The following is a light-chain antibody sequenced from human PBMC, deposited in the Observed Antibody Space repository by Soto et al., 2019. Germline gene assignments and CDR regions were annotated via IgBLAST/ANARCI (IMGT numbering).Light chain of an antibody. CDR1: QIISSIY. V-gene: IGKV3-20*01. CDR3: QQYDGPPWT. CDR2: GAS. J-gene: IGKJ1*01. Sequence: EIVLTQSPGTLSLSPGGRTTLSCRTSQIISSIYLAWYQQKPGQAPRLLIYGASSRATGIPDRFSGGGSGTDFTLYIIRLKPEDSAVYFCQQYDGPPWTFGRGTRLEI.